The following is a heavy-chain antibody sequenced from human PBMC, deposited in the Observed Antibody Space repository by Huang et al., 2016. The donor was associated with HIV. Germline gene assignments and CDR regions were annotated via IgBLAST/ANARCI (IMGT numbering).Heavy chain of an antibody. CDR2: IYWDDDT. CDR1: GFSLSSSGVG. CDR3: AHRPPRGAVDGTTFDY. J-gene: IGHJ4*02. V-gene: IGHV2-5*02. Sequence: QITLKESGPTLVKPTQTLTLTCTFSGFSLSSSGVGVGWIRQPPGKALEWLAIIYWDDDTRYNPSLRTRLAVTRDTSKNHIVLTLTNMDPMDTGTYYCAHRPPRGAVDGTTFDYWGQGALVTVSS. D-gene: IGHD6-19*01.